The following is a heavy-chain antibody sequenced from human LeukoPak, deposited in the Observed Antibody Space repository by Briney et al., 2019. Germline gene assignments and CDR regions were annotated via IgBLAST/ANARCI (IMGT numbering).Heavy chain of an antibody. CDR3: ARDWGSGWDNIDY. CDR2: INPNSGGT. CDR1: GYTFTGYY. D-gene: IGHD6-19*01. Sequence: ASVKVSCKASGYTFTGYYMHWVRQAPGQGLEWMGWINPNSGGTNYAQKFQGRVTMTRDTSISTAYMELSRLRSDDTAVYYCARDWGSGWDNIDYWGQGTLVTVSS. J-gene: IGHJ4*02. V-gene: IGHV1-2*02.